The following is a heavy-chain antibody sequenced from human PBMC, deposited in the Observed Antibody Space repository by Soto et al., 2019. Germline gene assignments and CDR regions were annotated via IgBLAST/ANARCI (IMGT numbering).Heavy chain of an antibody. V-gene: IGHV1-18*01. CDR2: ISAKNGNT. CDR1: GYTFTTYG. Sequence: ASVQFSCKASGYTFTTYGISCVRQAPGQGLEWMGWISAKNGNTNYAQKLQGRVTMTTETSTRTAYMKLKSLRSDATAGYYCARDLRARYYDFWSGLDPWGQGTLVTVSS. CDR3: ARDLRARYYDFWSGLDP. J-gene: IGHJ5*02. D-gene: IGHD3-3*01.